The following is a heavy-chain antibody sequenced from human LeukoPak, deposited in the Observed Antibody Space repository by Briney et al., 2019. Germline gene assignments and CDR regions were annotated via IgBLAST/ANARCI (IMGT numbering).Heavy chain of an antibody. Sequence: PGGSLRLSCAASGFTFSSYSMNWVRQAPGKGLEWIGEINHSGNTNYKSSLRSRVTISVDTSKNQFSLRLTSVTAADTAVYYCARGRQWLVDYYYYYMDVWGKGTTVTVSS. CDR1: GFTFSSYS. CDR3: ARGRQWLVDYYYYYMDV. J-gene: IGHJ6*03. D-gene: IGHD6-19*01. CDR2: INHSGNT. V-gene: IGHV4-34*01.